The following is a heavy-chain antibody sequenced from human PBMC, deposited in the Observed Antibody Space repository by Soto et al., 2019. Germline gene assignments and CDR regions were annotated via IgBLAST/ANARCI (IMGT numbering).Heavy chain of an antibody. Sequence: EVQLLESGGGLVQPGGSLRLSCAASGFTFSSYAMSWVRQAPGKGLEWVSAISGSGGSTYYADSVKGRFTISRDNSKNPLYLQMNSLRAEDTAVYYCAKDCIPTAGRDAYYYYGMDVWGQGTTVTVSS. V-gene: IGHV3-23*01. CDR2: ISGSGGST. D-gene: IGHD2-15*01. CDR1: GFTFSSYA. CDR3: AKDCIPTAGRDAYYYYGMDV. J-gene: IGHJ6*02.